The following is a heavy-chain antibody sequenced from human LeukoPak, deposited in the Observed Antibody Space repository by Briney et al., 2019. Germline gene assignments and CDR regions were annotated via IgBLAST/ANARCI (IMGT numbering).Heavy chain of an antibody. CDR3: ARDGRRSSAY. J-gene: IGHJ4*02. D-gene: IGHD6-25*01. CDR2: IY. V-gene: IGHV4-28*03. CDR1: GGSISSTNW. Sequence: SETLSLTCAVSGGSISSTNWWSWVRQPPGKGLEWTGEIYYNPSLNSRVTISVDKSKNQFSLKLSSVTAADTAVYYCARDGRRSSAYWGQGTLVTVSS.